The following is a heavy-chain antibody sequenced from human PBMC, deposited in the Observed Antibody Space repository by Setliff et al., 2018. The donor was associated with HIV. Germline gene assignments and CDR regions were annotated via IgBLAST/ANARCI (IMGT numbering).Heavy chain of an antibody. D-gene: IGHD3-10*01. CDR1: GDSISGGSFY. J-gene: IGHJ4*02. Sequence: SETLSLTCTVSGDSISGGSFYWSWIRQPAGKELEWIGRIYTSGTTRHNPSLRSRVTLSIDTSKNQFSLKLTSVTAADTAVYYCARSHLSGSGTYGIFDYWGQGTRVTVS. CDR3: ARSHLSGSGTYGIFDY. V-gene: IGHV4-61*02. CDR2: IYTSGTT.